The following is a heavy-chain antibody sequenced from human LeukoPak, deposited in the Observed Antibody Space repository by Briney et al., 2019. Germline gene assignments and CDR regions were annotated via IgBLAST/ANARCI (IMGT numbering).Heavy chain of an antibody. J-gene: IGHJ5*02. D-gene: IGHD2-2*01. Sequence: SQTLSLPCTISGDSVSSNSVTWNWIRQSPSRGLEWLGRTYYRSTWYNDYAVSVGGRITVNPDTSKNQFYLHLNSVTPEDTAVYYCARRLTQYDCFDPWGQGILVPVSS. CDR1: GDSVSSNSVT. CDR2: TYYRSTWYN. CDR3: ARRLTQYDCFDP. V-gene: IGHV6-1*01.